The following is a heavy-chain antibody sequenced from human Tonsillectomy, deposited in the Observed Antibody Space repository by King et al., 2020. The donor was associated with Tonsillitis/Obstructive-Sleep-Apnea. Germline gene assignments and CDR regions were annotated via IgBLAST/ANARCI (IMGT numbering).Heavy chain of an antibody. Sequence: VQLQESGPGLVKPSETLSLKCTVSGGSMSNHYWSWMRQPPGKGLEWIAYIYDSGSTDYNPSLKSRVTISLDTSKDQLSLKMSSVTEADTVVYYCARDGGWVVRGGSDIWGQGTMVTVSS. D-gene: IGHD6-19*01. CDR1: GGSMSNHY. V-gene: IGHV4-59*11. CDR2: IYDSGST. CDR3: ARDGGWVVRGGSDI. J-gene: IGHJ3*02.